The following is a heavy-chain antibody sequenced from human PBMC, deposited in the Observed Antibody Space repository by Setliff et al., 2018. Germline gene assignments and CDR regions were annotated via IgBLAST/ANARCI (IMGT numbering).Heavy chain of an antibody. V-gene: IGHV1-2*02. CDR2: INPNSGGA. Sequence: ASVKVSCKASGYTFAGYYMHWVRQAPGQGLEWMGWINPNSGGANYAQKFQGRVTMTRDTSISTGYMELSRLRSDDTAVYYCARDPGFHSGTWCLGDWGQGTQVTVSS. CDR3: ARDPGFHSGTWCLGD. J-gene: IGHJ4*02. D-gene: IGHD2-8*01. CDR1: GYTFAGYY.